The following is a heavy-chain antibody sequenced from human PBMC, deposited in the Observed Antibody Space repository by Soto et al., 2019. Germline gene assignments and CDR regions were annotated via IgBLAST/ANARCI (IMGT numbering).Heavy chain of an antibody. J-gene: IGHJ3*01. D-gene: IGHD4-17*01. V-gene: IGHV3-53*01. CDR3: ATPVTRLIAFDL. Sequence: GGSLRLSCVASGFTVSSHYMTWVRQTPGKGLEWVSIIYASDSTFYADSVKGRFTISRDNSKNTVYLQLNSLRAEDTAVYYCATPVTRLIAFDLWGQGTMVTVSS. CDR2: IYASDST. CDR1: GFTVSSHY.